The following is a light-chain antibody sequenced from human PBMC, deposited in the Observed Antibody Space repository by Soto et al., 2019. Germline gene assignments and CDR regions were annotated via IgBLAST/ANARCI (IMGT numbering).Light chain of an antibody. CDR3: SSHTSSSTPYV. Sequence: QSALTQPASVSGSPGQSITISCTGTSSDVGSYNLVSWYQQHPGKAPKLIIYDVSSRPSGVSNRFSGSKSGNTASLTISGRQAEDEADYYCSSHTSSSTPYVFGTGTKLTVL. CDR2: DVS. CDR1: SSDVGSYNL. V-gene: IGLV2-14*02. J-gene: IGLJ1*01.